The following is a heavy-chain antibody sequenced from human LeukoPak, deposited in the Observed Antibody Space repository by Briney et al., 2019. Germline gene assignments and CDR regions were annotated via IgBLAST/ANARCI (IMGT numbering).Heavy chain of an antibody. J-gene: IGHJ5*02. CDR2: INPSGGST. Sequence: ASVKVSCKASGYTFTSYYMHWVRQAPGQGLEWMGIINPSGGSTSYAQKFQGRVTMTRDMSTSTVYMELSSLRSEDTAVYYCARDRRQLFWSGYLSYHWFDPWGQGTLVTVSS. V-gene: IGHV1-46*01. CDR3: ARDRRQLFWSGYLSYHWFDP. D-gene: IGHD3-3*01. CDR1: GYTFTSYY.